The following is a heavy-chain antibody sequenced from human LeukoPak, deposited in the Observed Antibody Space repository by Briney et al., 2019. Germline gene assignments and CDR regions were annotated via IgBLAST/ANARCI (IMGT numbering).Heavy chain of an antibody. CDR2: I. CDR3: AKDGSGRGLLGYYYYMDV. J-gene: IGHJ6*03. D-gene: IGHD3-10*01. V-gene: IGHV3-23*01. Sequence: IYYADSVKGRFTISRDNSKNTLYLQMNSLRAEDTAVYYCAKDGSGRGLLGYYYYMDVWGKGTTVTVSS.